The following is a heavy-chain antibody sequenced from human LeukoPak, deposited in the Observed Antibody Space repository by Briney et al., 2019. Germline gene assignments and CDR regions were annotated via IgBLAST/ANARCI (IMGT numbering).Heavy chain of an antibody. CDR2: IESKTDGGTT. CDR1: GFTFSNAW. V-gene: IGHV3-15*04. D-gene: IGHD5-24*01. J-gene: IGHJ6*03. CDR3: TTDRIRDGYNFGYYYMDV. Sequence: GGSLRLSCAASGFTFSNAWMSWVRQAPGKGLEWVGRIESKTDGGTTDYAAPVKGRFTISRDDSKNTLYLQMNSLKTEDTAVYYCTTDRIRDGYNFGYYYMDVWGKGTTVTVSS.